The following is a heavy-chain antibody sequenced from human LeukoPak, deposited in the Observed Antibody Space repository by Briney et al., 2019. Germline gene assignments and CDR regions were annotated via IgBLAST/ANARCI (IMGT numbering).Heavy chain of an antibody. CDR2: IRQDGDTK. V-gene: IGHV3-7*03. Sequence: GGSLRLSCAASGFPFNAYWMTWVRQAPGKGLEWVANIRQDGDTKYYVDSAKGRFTISRDNAMNSLYLQMNSLRAEDTAIYYCARSLPYGTTWYGRSDFWGQGTLVTVSS. CDR1: GFPFNAYW. J-gene: IGHJ4*02. CDR3: ARSLPYGTTWYGRSDF. D-gene: IGHD6-13*01.